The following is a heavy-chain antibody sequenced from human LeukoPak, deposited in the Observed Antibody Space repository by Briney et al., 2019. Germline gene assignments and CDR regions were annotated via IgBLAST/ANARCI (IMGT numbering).Heavy chain of an antibody. D-gene: IGHD3-16*01. J-gene: IGHJ4*02. Sequence: PGGSLRLSCVASGFPFSNHGMHWVRHAPGKGLEWVASIWDDGSDNYSADSVRGRFTISRDNSKNTLYLQMNSLRADDTAVYYCARHSYTLADYWGQGTLVTVSS. CDR2: IWDDGSDN. CDR3: ARHSYTLADY. V-gene: IGHV3-33*08. CDR1: GFPFSNHG.